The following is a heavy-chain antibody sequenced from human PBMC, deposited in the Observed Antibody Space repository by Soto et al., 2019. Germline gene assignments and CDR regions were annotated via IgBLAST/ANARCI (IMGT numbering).Heavy chain of an antibody. CDR2: ISYDGSNK. CDR1: GFTFSSYA. Sequence: LRLSCAASGFTFSSYAMHWVRQAPGKGLEWVAVISYDGSNKYYADSVKGRFTISRDNSKNTLYLQMNSLRAEDTAVYYCAVAIDYWGQGTLVTSPQ. CDR3: AVAIDY. J-gene: IGHJ4*02. V-gene: IGHV3-30-3*01. D-gene: IGHD5-12*01.